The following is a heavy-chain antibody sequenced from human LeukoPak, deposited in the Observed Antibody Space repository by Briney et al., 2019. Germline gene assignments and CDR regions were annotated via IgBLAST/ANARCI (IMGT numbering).Heavy chain of an antibody. Sequence: SETLSLTCTVSGGSISSSSYYWGWIRQPPGKGLEWIGSIYYSGSTYYNPSLKSRVTISVDTSKNQFSLKLSSVTAADTAVYYCARLFWGSSRAFDYLGQGTLVTVSS. V-gene: IGHV4-39*01. D-gene: IGHD3-16*02. CDR3: ARLFWGSSRAFDY. CDR1: GGSISSSSYY. J-gene: IGHJ4*02. CDR2: IYYSGST.